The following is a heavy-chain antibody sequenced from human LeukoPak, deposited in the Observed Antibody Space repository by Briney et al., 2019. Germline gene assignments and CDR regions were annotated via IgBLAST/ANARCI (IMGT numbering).Heavy chain of an antibody. D-gene: IGHD3-3*01. J-gene: IGHJ4*02. CDR2: IYGGGDT. CDR3: AKESGYYHY. V-gene: IGHV3-53*01. CDR1: GFSVNNNY. Sequence: GVSLRLSCAASGFSVNNNYVNWVRQAPGKGLEWVSIIYGGGDTSYADSVKGRFTTSRDNSKNTVYLQMNSLRAEDTALYYCAKESGYYHYWGQGTQVTVSS.